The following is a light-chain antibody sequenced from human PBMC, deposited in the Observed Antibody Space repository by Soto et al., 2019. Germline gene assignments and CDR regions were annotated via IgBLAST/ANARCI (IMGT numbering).Light chain of an antibody. J-gene: IGKJ1*01. CDR3: QQHYIHWT. V-gene: IGKV1-5*01. CDR2: DAS. Sequence: DIQVTQSPATLAASLGDRVTITCRASQNINRLLAWYQQKPGKAPQLLIYDASTLESGVPSRLSGSGSGTVFTLSISSLQPDDFATYYCQQHYIHWTFGQGTKVDIK. CDR1: QNINRL.